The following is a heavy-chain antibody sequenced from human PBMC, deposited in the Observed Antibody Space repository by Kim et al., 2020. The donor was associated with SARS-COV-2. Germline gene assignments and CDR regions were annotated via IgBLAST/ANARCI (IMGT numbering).Heavy chain of an antibody. CDR1: GFTFGDYA. V-gene: IGHV3-9*01. J-gene: IGHJ6*02. Sequence: GGSLRLSCAASGFTFGDYAMHWVRQAPGKGLEWVSGISWNSGSIGYADSVKGRFTISRDNAKNSLYLQMNSLRAEDTALYYCAKALGYCSSTSCYYYGMDVWGQGTTVTVSS. CDR3: AKALGYCSSTSCYYYGMDV. CDR2: ISWNSGSI. D-gene: IGHD2-2*01.